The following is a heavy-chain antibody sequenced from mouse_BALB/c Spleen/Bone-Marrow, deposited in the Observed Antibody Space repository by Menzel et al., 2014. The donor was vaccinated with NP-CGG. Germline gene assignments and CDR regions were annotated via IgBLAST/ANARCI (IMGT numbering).Heavy chain of an antibody. V-gene: IGHV14-3*02. J-gene: IGHJ4*01. D-gene: IGHD4-1*01. CDR1: GFNIKDTY. CDR3: ARWEYYAMDY. CDR2: IDPANGNT. Sequence: EVQLQQSGAELVKPGASVKLSCTASGFNIKDTYMHWVKQRPEQGLEWIGRIDPANGNTKYDPKFQGKATITADTSSNTAYLQLSSLTSEDAAVYYCARWEYYAMDYWGQGTSVTVSS.